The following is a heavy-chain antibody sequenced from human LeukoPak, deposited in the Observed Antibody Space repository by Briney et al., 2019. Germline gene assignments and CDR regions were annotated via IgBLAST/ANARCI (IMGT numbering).Heavy chain of an antibody. CDR1: GFTVSSNY. CDR3: AREDSYYYGSGSYPFDY. J-gene: IGHJ4*02. D-gene: IGHD3-10*01. CDR2: IYSGGTT. Sequence: GGSLRLSCAASGFTVSSNYMSWVRQAPGKGLDWVSVIYSGGTTYYADSVKGRFTISRDNAKNSLYLQMNSLRAEDTAVYYCAREDSYYYGSGSYPFDYWGQGTLVTVSS. V-gene: IGHV3-66*01.